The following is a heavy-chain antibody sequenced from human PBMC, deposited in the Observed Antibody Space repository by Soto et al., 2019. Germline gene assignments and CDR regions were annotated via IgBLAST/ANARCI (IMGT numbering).Heavy chain of an antibody. J-gene: IGHJ4*02. Sequence: SETLSLTCTVSGGSISSGGYYWSWIGQHPGKGLEWSGYIYYSGSTYYNPSLKSRVTISVDTSKNQFSLKLSSVTAADTAVYHCARLDSSGYYYGYYFDYWGQGTLVTVSS. CDR2: IYYSGST. V-gene: IGHV4-31*03. CDR3: ARLDSSGYYYGYYFDY. D-gene: IGHD3-22*01. CDR1: GGSISSGGYY.